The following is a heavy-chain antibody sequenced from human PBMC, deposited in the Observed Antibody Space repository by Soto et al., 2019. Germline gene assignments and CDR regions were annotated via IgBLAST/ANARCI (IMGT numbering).Heavy chain of an antibody. CDR1: GFTFGDYA. Sequence: PGVSLRLSCTASGFTFGDYAISWVRQAPGKGLEWIGFIRNQLYGGTTEYAASVKGRFTISRDDSKSFVSLQMNSLDTEDTAVYYCTNWPSSHWYFDYWGQGTPVTVSS. CDR3: TNWPSSHWYFDY. D-gene: IGHD2-2*01. CDR2: IRNQLYGGTT. J-gene: IGHJ4*02. V-gene: IGHV3-49*04.